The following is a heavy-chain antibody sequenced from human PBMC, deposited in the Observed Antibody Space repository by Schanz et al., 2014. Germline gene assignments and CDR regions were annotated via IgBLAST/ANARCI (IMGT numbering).Heavy chain of an antibody. V-gene: IGHV3-48*01. CDR3: ARDRRNADLDY. CDR1: TFTFSSDW. CDR2: ITYNGGTI. D-gene: IGHD1-1*01. Sequence: EVHLLDSGGGLVQPGGSLRLSCAASTFTFSSDWMSWVRQAPGKGLEWISYITYNGGTIYYADSVKGRFTISRDNAKNSLYLEMNSLRAEDTALYYCARDRRNADLDYWGQGTLVTVSS. J-gene: IGHJ4*02.